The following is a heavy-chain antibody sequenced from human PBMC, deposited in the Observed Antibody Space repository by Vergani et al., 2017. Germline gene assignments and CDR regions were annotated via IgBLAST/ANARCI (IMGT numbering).Heavy chain of an antibody. CDR3: ARHSTVKWLVTLGWIAP. J-gene: IGHJ5*02. Sequence: QLQLQESGPRLVKPSATLSLTCSVSGASIRSRNYYWGWIRQPPGKGLEWIASIYYSGSNYYTPSLKSRVTISVDTSKNQFSLNLSSVTAADTAVYFCARHSTVKWLVTLGWIAPWGKGILVTVSS. D-gene: IGHD6-19*01. V-gene: IGHV4-39*01. CDR1: GASIRSRNYY. CDR2: IYYSGSN.